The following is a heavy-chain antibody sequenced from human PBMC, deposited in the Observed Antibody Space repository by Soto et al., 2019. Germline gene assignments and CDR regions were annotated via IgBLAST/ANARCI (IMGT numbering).Heavy chain of an antibody. CDR3: ARGGKGGYYYHYGMDV. CDR1: RGSFSGYS. V-gene: IGHV4-34*01. CDR2: INHSGST. Sequence: ETVSISCAVYRGSFSGYSWRWIRQPPGKGLEWIGEINHSGSTNYNPSLKSRVTISVDTSKNQFSLKLSSVTAADTAVYYCARGGKGGYYYHYGMDVWGQGTTVTVS. J-gene: IGHJ6*02. D-gene: IGHD1-26*01.